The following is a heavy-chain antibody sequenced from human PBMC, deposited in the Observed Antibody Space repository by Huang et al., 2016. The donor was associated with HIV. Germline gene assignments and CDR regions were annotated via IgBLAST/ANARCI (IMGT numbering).Heavy chain of an antibody. CDR2: ITPIFDKT. D-gene: IGHD1-26*01. V-gene: IGHV1-69*01. CDR3: ATGPRGSGSFN. Sequence: QVQLVQSGAEVKTPGSSVKVSCKASGGTFSRYVISWVRQAPGQGLEWMGGITPIFDKTNYAQKFQGRVTIIADESTRTAYMEMSSLRPEDTATYYCATGPRGSGSFNWGQGTLVIVSS. CDR1: GGTFSRYV. J-gene: IGHJ4*02.